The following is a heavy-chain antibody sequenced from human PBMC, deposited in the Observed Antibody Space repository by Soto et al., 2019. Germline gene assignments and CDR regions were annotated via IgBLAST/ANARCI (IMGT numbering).Heavy chain of an antibody. CDR1: GCTFSSYA. CDR3: AGDWRCSGGSCYSGGRGWLDP. Sequence: SVKVSCKASGCTFSSYAISWVRQAPGQGLEWMGGIIPIFGTANYAQKFQGRVTITADESTSTAYMELSSLRSEDTAVYYCAGDWRCSGGSCYSGGRGWLDPWG. J-gene: IGHJ5*02. D-gene: IGHD2-15*01. V-gene: IGHV1-69*13. CDR2: IIPIFGTA.